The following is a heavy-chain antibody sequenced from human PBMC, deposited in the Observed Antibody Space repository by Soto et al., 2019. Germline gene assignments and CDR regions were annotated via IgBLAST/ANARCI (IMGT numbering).Heavy chain of an antibody. Sequence: QVQLQESGPGLVKPSQTLSVTCTVSGGSLSSDNFFWSWVRQHPETGLEWVGYIYHTGAAYYNPSLKSRLTISLDTSKNRFSLSLISVTAADTAVYYCASEVISPATSDAFDIWGQGTMVTVSS. CDR1: GGSLSSDNFF. CDR2: IYHTGAA. D-gene: IGHD1-26*01. CDR3: ASEVISPATSDAFDI. J-gene: IGHJ3*02. V-gene: IGHV4-31*03.